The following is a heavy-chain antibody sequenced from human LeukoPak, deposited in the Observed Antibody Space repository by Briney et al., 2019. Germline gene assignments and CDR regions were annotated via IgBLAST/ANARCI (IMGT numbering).Heavy chain of an antibody. V-gene: IGHV1-2*02. CDR2: INSDSGGT. CDR3: ARGGLIDAFDI. D-gene: IGHD3-16*01. Sequence: ASVKVSCKASGYTFTGNYMHWVRQTPGQGLEWMGWINSDSGGTNYAQNFQGRVTMTRDTSISTVYMELSRLRSDDTAVYYCARGGLIDAFDIWGQGTMVTVSS. CDR1: GYTFTGNY. J-gene: IGHJ3*02.